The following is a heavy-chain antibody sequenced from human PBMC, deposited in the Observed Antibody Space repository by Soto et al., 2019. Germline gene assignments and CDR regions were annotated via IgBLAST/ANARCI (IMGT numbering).Heavy chain of an antibody. CDR2: LNHSGST. J-gene: IGHJ6*02. CDR1: GKSFSGYS. Sequence: DTLSLTCAIYGKSFSGYSWSWIRQLPGKGLEWIEELNHSGSTNYNPSLKSRVTTSVDTSKNQFSLKLSSVTAADTAVYYCARGAGGYCTNCVCYTHYCYCYGMDVWGQGTTVTVSS. D-gene: IGHD2-8*01. CDR3: ARGAGGYCTNCVCYTHYCYCYGMDV. V-gene: IGHV4-34*01.